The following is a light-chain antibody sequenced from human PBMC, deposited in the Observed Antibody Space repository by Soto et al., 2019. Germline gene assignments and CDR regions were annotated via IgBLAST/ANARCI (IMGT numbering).Light chain of an antibody. Sequence: ITKPSATLLFSPVEASAPITCRASQSVRNDLGWYQQKPGKAPKLLIYAASNLQSGVPSRFSGSGSGTDFTLTISSLEPEDFAAYYCQQSYSRPITFGQGTRLEIK. CDR2: AAS. V-gene: IGKV1-39*01. CDR3: QQSYSRPIT. CDR1: QSVRND. J-gene: IGKJ5*01.